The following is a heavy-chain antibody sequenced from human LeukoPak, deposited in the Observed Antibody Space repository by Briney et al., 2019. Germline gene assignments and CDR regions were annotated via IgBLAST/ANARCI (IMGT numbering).Heavy chain of an antibody. V-gene: IGHV3-74*01. CDR3: ARDTVIPYSQVGTTKD. D-gene: IGHD1-26*01. CDR1: GFIFSSYW. J-gene: IGHJ4*02. Sequence: QPGGSLRLSCAASGFIFSSYWMHWVRQAPGKGLVGVSRMNSDGSSTSYADSVKGRFTISRDNAKNTLYLQMNSLRAEDTAVYYCARDTVIPYSQVGTTKDWGQGTLVTVSS. CDR2: MNSDGSST.